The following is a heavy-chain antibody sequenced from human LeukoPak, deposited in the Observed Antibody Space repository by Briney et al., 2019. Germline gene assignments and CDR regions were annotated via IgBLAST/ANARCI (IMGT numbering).Heavy chain of an antibody. CDR1: GFTFSSYG. V-gene: IGHV3-33*01. D-gene: IGHD5-18*01. J-gene: IGHJ4*02. CDR2: IWYDGSNK. Sequence: GSLRLSCAASGFTFSSYGMHWVRQAPGKGLEWVAVIWYDGSNKYYADSVKGRYTISRDNSKNTLYLQMNSLRAEDTAVYYCARIRGYSYGHLDYWGQGTLATVSS. CDR3: ARIRGYSYGHLDY.